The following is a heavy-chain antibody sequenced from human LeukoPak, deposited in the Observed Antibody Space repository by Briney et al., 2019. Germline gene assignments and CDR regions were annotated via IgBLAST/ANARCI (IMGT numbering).Heavy chain of an antibody. CDR3: AKLRSELVDY. CDR1: GFTFSSYG. D-gene: IGHD1-7*01. J-gene: IGHJ4*02. V-gene: IGHV3-30*18. CDR2: ISYDGSNK. Sequence: GGSLRLSCAASGFTFSSYGMHWVRQAPGKGLEWMAVISYDGSNKYYADSVKGRFTISRDNSKNTLYLQMNSLRAEDTAVYYCAKLRSELVDYWGQGTLVTVSS.